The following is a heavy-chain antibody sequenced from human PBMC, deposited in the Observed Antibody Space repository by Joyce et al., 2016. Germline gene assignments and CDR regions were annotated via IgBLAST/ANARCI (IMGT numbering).Heavy chain of an antibody. CDR2: ISYDGSNK. J-gene: IGHJ4*02. V-gene: IGHV3-30*03. D-gene: IGHD3-9*01. Sequence: QGQLEESGGGVVQPGRSLRLSCAASGFTFSNYGMHWVRQAPGKGLEWVAVISYDGSNKHYGDSVKGRFAISRDNAKNTLYLQMNSLRAEDTAVYYCAGGILTGYFDYWGQGTLVTVSS. CDR3: AGGILTGYFDY. CDR1: GFTFSNYG.